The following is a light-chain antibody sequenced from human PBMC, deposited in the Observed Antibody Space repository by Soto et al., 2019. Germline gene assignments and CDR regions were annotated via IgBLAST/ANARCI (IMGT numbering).Light chain of an antibody. CDR1: SSNSGAGYD. CDR2: GNS. J-gene: IGLJ1*01. CDR3: QSYDSSLSGSCV. Sequence: QSVLTQPPSVSGAPGQRVTISCTGSSSNSGAGYDVHWYQQLPGTAPKLLIYGNSNRPSGVPDRFSGSKSGTSASLAITGLQAEDEADYYCQSYDSSLSGSCVFGTGTKVTVL. V-gene: IGLV1-40*01.